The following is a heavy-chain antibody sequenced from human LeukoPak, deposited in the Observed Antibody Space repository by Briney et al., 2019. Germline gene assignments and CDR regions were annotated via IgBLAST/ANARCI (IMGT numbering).Heavy chain of an antibody. V-gene: IGHV3-66*01. CDR2: IYSGGST. J-gene: IGHJ4*02. CDR1: GFTFSSYG. D-gene: IGHD3-3*02. CDR3: ARESHFAAALDS. Sequence: GRSLRLSCAASGFTFSSYGMHWVRQAPGKGLEWVSVIYSGGSTSYADSVKGRFTISRDNSKNTLYLQMTSLRAEDTAVYYCARESHFAAALDSWGQGTLVTVSS.